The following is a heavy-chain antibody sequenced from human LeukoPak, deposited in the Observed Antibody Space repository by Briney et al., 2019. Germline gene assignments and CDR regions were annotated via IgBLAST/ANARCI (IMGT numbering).Heavy chain of an antibody. CDR3: AREVGATNFYDY. V-gene: IGHV1-69*06. Sequence: WASVKVSCKASGGTFSSYAISWVRQAPGQGLEWMGGIIPIFGTANYAQKFQGRVTITADKSTSTAYMELSSLRSDDTAVYYCAREVGATNFYDYWGQGTLVAVSS. J-gene: IGHJ4*02. CDR2: IIPIFGTA. CDR1: GGTFSSYA. D-gene: IGHD1-26*01.